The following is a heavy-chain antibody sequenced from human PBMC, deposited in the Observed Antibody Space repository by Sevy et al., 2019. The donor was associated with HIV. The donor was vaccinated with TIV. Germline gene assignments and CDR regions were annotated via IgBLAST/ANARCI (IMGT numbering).Heavy chain of an antibody. Sequence: GGSLRLSCAAPGFTFSSYSMNWVRQAPGKGLEWVSYISSSRYTIYYADSVTGRFTISRDNVKNSLYLQMNSLRAEDTAVYYCARGPRWYYFDYWGQGTLVTVSS. CDR2: ISSSRYTI. CDR1: GFTFSSYS. D-gene: IGHD2-15*01. J-gene: IGHJ4*02. CDR3: ARGPRWYYFDY. V-gene: IGHV3-48*01.